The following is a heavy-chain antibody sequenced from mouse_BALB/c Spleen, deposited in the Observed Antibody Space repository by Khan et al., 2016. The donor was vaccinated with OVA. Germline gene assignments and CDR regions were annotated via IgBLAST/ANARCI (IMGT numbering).Heavy chain of an antibody. CDR3: ANYLTGTFAY. CDR1: GFTFSSSS. CDR2: ISSGGGYT. V-gene: IGHV5-6*01. D-gene: IGHD4-1*01. J-gene: IGHJ3*01. Sequence: EVQLEESGGDLVKPGASLKLSCAASGFTFSSSSMSWVRQTPDKRLEWVATISSGGGYTYYPDSVKGRFTISRDNAKNTAYLPMSSLKSEDTAMYNCANYLTGTFAYWGQGTMVTVSA.